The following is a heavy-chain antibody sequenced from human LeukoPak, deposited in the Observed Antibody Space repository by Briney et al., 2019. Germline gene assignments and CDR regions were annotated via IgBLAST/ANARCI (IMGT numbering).Heavy chain of an antibody. V-gene: IGHV3-33*06. CDR1: GFTFSSYA. CDR3: VKDLGESDSLNWFDP. D-gene: IGHD2-15*01. Sequence: GGSLRLSCAASGFTFSSYAMNWVRQAPGKGLEWVAVIWYDGSSKYYADSVKGRFTISRDNSKNTLYLQMNSLRAEDTAVYYCVKDLGESDSLNWFDPWGQGTLVTVSS. CDR2: IWYDGSSK. J-gene: IGHJ5*02.